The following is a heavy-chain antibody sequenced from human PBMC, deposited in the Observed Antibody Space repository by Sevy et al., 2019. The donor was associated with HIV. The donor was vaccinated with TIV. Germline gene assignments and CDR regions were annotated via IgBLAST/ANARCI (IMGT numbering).Heavy chain of an antibody. CDR2: TYYRSKWYN. Sequence: QSQTLSLTCAISGDSVSSNSAAWNWIRQSPSRGLEWLGRTYYRSKWYNDYAVTVKSRITINPDTSKNQFSLQLNSVTPVDTAVYYCARVIRTYCGGDCDRVDAFDIWGQGTMVTVSS. D-gene: IGHD2-21*01. J-gene: IGHJ3*02. V-gene: IGHV6-1*01. CDR3: ARVIRTYCGGDCDRVDAFDI. CDR1: GDSVSSNSAA.